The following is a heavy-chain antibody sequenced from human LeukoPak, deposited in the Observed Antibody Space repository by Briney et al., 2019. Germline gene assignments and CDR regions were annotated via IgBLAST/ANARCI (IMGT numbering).Heavy chain of an antibody. CDR2: ISHDGTNK. J-gene: IGHJ6*02. D-gene: IGHD1-26*01. CDR1: AFTFSSYG. Sequence: GRSLRLSCAAYAFTFSSYGMHWVRQAPGKGLQWVAVISHDGTNKYYADSVEGRFTISRDNSKNTLYLQMNSLRAEDTAVYYCARDLDGSYRYYYYYGMDVWGQGTTVTVSS. CDR3: ARDLDGSYRYYYYYGMDV. V-gene: IGHV3-30*03.